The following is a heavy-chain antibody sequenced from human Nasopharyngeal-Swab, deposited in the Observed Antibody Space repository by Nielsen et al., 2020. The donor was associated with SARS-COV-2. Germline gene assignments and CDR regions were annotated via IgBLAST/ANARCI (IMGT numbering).Heavy chain of an antibody. CDR1: GFTFSYYG. V-gene: IGHV3-48*03. J-gene: IGHJ6*02. CDR2: ISGTGYNI. D-gene: IGHD3-3*01. Sequence: GGSLRLSCAASGFTFSYYGMNWVRQAPGKGLECVSSISGTGYNIYYADSVKGRFTVSRDNGKKSVYLQMNSLRAEDTAVYYCARDLPSYFDLSRGMDVWGQGTTVTVSS. CDR3: ARDLPSYFDLSRGMDV.